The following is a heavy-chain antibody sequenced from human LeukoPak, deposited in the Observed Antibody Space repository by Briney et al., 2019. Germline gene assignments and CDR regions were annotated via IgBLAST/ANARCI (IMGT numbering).Heavy chain of an antibody. J-gene: IGHJ4*02. CDR1: GFTFSSYS. V-gene: IGHV3-21*01. Sequence: GGSLRLSCAASGFTFSSYSMNWVRQAPGKGLEWVSSISSSSSYIYYADSVKGRFTISRDNAKNSPYLQMNSLRAEDTAVYYCARDFSDSSGYYYFSLDYWGQGTLVTVSS. CDR2: ISSSSSYI. CDR3: ARDFSDSSGYYYFSLDY. D-gene: IGHD3-22*01.